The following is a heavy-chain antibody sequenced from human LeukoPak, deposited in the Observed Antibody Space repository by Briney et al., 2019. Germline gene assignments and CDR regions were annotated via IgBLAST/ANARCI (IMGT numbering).Heavy chain of an antibody. CDR2: IYTSGST. D-gene: IGHD4-17*01. Sequence: SETLSLTCTVSGGSISSYYWSWIRQPAGKGLEWIGRIYTSGSTNYNPSLKSRVTMSVDTSKNQFSLKLSSVTAADTAVYYCARDIGTTVTTRPNDYWGQGTLVTVSS. CDR3: ARDIGTTVTTRPNDY. V-gene: IGHV4-4*07. CDR1: GGSISSYY. J-gene: IGHJ4*02.